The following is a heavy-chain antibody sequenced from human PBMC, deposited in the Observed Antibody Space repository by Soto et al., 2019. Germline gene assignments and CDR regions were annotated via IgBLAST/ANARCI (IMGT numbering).Heavy chain of an antibody. CDR2: ISSSGSTI. V-gene: IGHV3-11*01. J-gene: IGHJ4*02. CDR3: ARDRVREMATILNAYYFDY. CDR1: GFTFSDYY. D-gene: IGHD5-12*01. Sequence: GGSLRLSCAASGFTFSDYYMSWIRQAPGKGLEWVSYISSSGSTIYYADSVKGRFTISRDNAKNSLYLQMNSLRAEDTAEYYCARDRVREMATILNAYYFDYWGQGTLVTVSS.